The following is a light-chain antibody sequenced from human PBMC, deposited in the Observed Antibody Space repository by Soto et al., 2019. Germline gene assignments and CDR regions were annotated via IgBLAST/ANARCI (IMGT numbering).Light chain of an antibody. Sequence: EVVMTQSPATLSVSPGERATFSCRASESVGSNLAWYQQKPGQAPSLLIYTTSTRAPGVPARFSGSGSGTEFTLTISGLQTDDFALFFCQHYYQWPLSFGGGTKVDIK. V-gene: IGKV3-15*01. CDR2: TTS. CDR1: ESVGSN. CDR3: QHYYQWPLS. J-gene: IGKJ4*01.